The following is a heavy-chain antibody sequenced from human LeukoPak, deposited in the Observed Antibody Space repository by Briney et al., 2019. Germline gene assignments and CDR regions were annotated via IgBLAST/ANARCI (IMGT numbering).Heavy chain of an antibody. V-gene: IGHV1-69*02. CDR2: IIPILGIA. J-gene: IGHJ2*01. Sequence: SVKVSCXASGGTFSIYTISWVRQARGQGLEWMGRIIPILGIANYAQKFQGRVTITADKSTSTAYMELSSLRSEDRAVYYCAREWQQLVLTTYWYFDLWGRGTLVTVSS. CDR3: AREWQQLVLTTYWYFDL. D-gene: IGHD6-13*01. CDR1: GGTFSIYT.